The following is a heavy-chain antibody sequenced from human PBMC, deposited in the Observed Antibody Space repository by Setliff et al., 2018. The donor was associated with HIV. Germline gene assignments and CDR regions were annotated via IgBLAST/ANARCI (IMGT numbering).Heavy chain of an antibody. J-gene: IGHJ4*02. CDR3: ARLKDVVLMVNDF. D-gene: IGHD2-8*01. Sequence: GESLKISCKGFGYSFTNFLIGWVRQMPGKGLEWMGIVSPGDSGTSYSPSFQGQVTMSADKSISTAYLQWSSLKASDTAMYYRARLKDVVLMVNDFWGQGTLVTVPQ. CDR2: VSPGDSGT. V-gene: IGHV5-51*01. CDR1: GYSFTNFL.